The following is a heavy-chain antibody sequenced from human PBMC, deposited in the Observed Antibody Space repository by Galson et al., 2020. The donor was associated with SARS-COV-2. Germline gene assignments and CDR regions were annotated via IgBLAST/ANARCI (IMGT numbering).Heavy chain of an antibody. CDR1: GYRFTGYY. D-gene: IGHD2-21*02. V-gene: IGHV1-2*02. Sequence: SVNVSCKASGYRFTGYYMYLVRQAPRQGLEYMGWINPSTGSASYGQQFQDRVPMTSDMSITTVFLKLSGLRIDDTAAYYCVRGLSGDWPYYYFYGMDVWGQGTTVTVSS. J-gene: IGHJ6*02. CDR3: VRGLSGDWPYYYFYGMDV. CDR2: INPSTGSA.